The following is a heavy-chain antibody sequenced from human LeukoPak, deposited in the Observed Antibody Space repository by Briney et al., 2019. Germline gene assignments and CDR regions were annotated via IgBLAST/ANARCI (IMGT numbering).Heavy chain of an antibody. Sequence: SVKVSCKASGFTFTSSAMQWVRQARGQRLEGVGWIVVGSGNTNYAQKFQERVTITRDMSTSTAYMELSSLRSEDTAVYYCAATFYDSSGYYYVSAFDIWGQGTMVTVSS. D-gene: IGHD3-22*01. CDR3: AATFYDSSGYYYVSAFDI. V-gene: IGHV1-58*02. CDR2: IVVGSGNT. CDR1: GFTFTSSA. J-gene: IGHJ3*02.